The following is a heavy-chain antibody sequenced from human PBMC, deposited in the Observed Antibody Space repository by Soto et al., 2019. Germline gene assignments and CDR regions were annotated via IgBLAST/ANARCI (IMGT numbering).Heavy chain of an antibody. CDR3: ARVDSYYDFWSGRYYGMDV. D-gene: IGHD3-3*01. CDR2: IKQDGSEK. Sequence: EVQLVESGGGLVQPGGSLRLSCAASGFTFSSYWMSWVRQAPWKGLEWVANIKQDGSEKYYVDSVKGRFTISRDNAKNSLYLQMNSLRAEDTAVYYCARVDSYYDFWSGRYYGMDVWGQGTTVTVSS. J-gene: IGHJ6*02. CDR1: GFTFSSYW. V-gene: IGHV3-7*01.